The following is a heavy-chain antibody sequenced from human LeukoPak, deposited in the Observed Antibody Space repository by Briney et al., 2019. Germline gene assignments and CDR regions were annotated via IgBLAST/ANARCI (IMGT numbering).Heavy chain of an antibody. CDR1: GGSISSYY. V-gene: IGHV4-59*01. CDR2: INYSGST. D-gene: IGHD3-3*01. J-gene: IGHJ5*02. CDR3: ARDFYDFWSGYPGQHNWFDP. Sequence: SETLSLTCTVSGGSISSYYWSWIRQPPGKGLEWIGYINYSGSTNYNPSLKSRVTISVDTSKTQFSLKLSSVTAADTAVYYCARDFYDFWSGYPGQHNWFDPWGQGTLVTVSS.